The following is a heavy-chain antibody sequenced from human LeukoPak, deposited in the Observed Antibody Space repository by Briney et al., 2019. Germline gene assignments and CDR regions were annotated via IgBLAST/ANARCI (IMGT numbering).Heavy chain of an antibody. CDR1: GFTFSSYW. J-gene: IGHJ4*02. CDR3: AREVDDYVWGSYRYFDY. CDR2: IKEDGSEK. D-gene: IGHD3-16*02. V-gene: IGHV3-7*01. Sequence: SGGSLRLSCAASGFTFSSYWMSWVRQAPGKGLEWVANIKEDGSEKYYVDSVKGRFTISRDNAKNSLYLQMNSLRAEDTAVYYCAREVDDYVWGSYRYFDYWGQGTLVTVSS.